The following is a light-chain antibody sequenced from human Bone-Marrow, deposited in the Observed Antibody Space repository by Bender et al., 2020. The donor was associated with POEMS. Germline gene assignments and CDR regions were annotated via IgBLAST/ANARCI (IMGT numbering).Light chain of an antibody. Sequence: QSVLTQPPSASGTPGQRVTISCSGGSSNIGAHAVNWYQHLPGTAPNLLIYSSHRRPSEVPDRFAGSRSGTSASLASSGLQSEDEADYYCAVWDDSLNGWVFGGGTKLTVL. V-gene: IGLV1-44*01. J-gene: IGLJ3*02. CDR3: AVWDDSLNGWV. CDR2: SSH. CDR1: SSNIGAHA.